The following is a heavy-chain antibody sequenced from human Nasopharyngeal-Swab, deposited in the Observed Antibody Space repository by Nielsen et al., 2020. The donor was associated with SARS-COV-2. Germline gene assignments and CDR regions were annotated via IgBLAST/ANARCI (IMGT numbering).Heavy chain of an antibody. CDR2: ISSSSSYI. D-gene: IGHD6-13*01. Sequence: WIRQPPGKGLEWVSSISSSSSYICYADSVKGRFTISRDNVKNSLYLQMNSLRAEDTAVYYCARDPYSSNAFDIWGQGTMVTVSS. V-gene: IGHV3-21*01. J-gene: IGHJ3*02. CDR3: ARDPYSSNAFDI.